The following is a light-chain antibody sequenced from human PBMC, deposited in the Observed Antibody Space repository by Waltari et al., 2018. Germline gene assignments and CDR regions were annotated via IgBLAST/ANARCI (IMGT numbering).Light chain of an antibody. CDR3: SSYTTDSTYV. Sequence: QSALTQHASVSGSPGQSITVSCTGTSNDVGAYNYVSWYQQHPGKVPKLMIYDVTKRPSGISFRFSGSKSVNTASLTISGLQAEDEADYYCSSYTTDSTYVFCTGTKVTVL. CDR1: SNDVGAYNY. CDR2: DVT. V-gene: IGLV2-14*03. J-gene: IGLJ1*01.